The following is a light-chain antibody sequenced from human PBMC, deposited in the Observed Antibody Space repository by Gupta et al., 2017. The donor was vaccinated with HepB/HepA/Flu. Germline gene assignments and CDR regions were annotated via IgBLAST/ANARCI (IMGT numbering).Light chain of an antibody. J-gene: IGKJ4*01. CDR1: QSFTSGY. Sequence: EIVLTQSPGTLSLSPGERATLSCRASQSFTSGYLAWYQQKPGQAPRLLIYGASRRATDIPDRFSGSGYGTDFTLTISRLEPEDFAVYYCQHYDVSIRLSFGGGTKVEMK. CDR2: GAS. CDR3: QHYDVSIRLS. V-gene: IGKV3-20*01.